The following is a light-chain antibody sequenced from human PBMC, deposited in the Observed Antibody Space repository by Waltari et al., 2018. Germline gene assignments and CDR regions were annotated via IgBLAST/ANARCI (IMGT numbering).Light chain of an antibody. Sequence: EIVLTQSPVTLSLSPGERATLSCRASQSIGTSLGWYQQKPGQAPRLLIYGASNRATGIPVRFSGSGSGTDFTLTISTLETEDFAVYYCHQRSKWPLTFGGGTKVEIK. CDR2: GAS. J-gene: IGKJ4*01. CDR1: QSIGTS. CDR3: HQRSKWPLT. V-gene: IGKV3-11*01.